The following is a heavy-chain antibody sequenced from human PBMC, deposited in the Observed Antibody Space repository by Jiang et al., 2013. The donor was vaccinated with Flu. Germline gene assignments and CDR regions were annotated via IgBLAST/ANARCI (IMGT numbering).Heavy chain of an antibody. V-gene: IGHV3-9*01. CDR1: GFTFDDYA. CDR3: AKGPTGYSSSWYGDY. J-gene: IGHJ4*02. Sequence: VQLVESGGGLVQPGRSLRLSCAASGFTFDDYAMHWVRQAPGKGLEWVSGISWNSGSIGYADSVKGRFTISRDNAKNSLYLQMNSLRAEDTALYYCAKGPTGYSSSWYGDYWGQGTLVTVSS. D-gene: IGHD6-13*01. CDR2: ISWNSGSI.